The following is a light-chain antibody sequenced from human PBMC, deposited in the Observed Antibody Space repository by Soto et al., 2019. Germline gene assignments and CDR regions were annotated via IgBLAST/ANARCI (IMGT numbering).Light chain of an antibody. CDR3: QQSHSAPLT. Sequence: MTQSPSSLFASVGDRVTITCRASQSISSHLNWYQQKVGQNPRLLISAASTLQSEVPPRFSGSRSGTEFTLTISGLQREDFATSYCQQSHSAPLTFGGG. V-gene: IGKV1-39*01. J-gene: IGKJ4*01. CDR2: AAS. CDR1: QSISSH.